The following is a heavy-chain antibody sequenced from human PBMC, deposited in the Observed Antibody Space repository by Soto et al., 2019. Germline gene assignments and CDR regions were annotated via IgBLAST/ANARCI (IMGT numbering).Heavy chain of an antibody. J-gene: IGHJ6*02. D-gene: IGHD1-26*01. V-gene: IGHV5-51*01. CDR3: ARNNSGSYRGTTTGYYYYGMDV. CDR1: GYSFTSYW. Sequence: VESLKISCKGSGYSFTSYWIGWVRQMPGKGLEWMGIIYPGDSDTRYSPSLQGQVTISADKSISTAYLQWCSLKASDTAMYYSARNNSGSYRGTTTGYYYYGMDVWGQGTTVTASS. CDR2: IYPGDSDT.